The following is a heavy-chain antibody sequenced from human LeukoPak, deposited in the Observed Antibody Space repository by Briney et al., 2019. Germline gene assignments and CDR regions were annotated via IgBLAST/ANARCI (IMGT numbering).Heavy chain of an antibody. V-gene: IGHV1-2*02. CDR1: GYTFTGYY. D-gene: IGHD2-15*01. CDR2: INPNSGGT. CDR3: ARTVTYCSGGSCYSQEVDY. Sequence: ASVKVSCKASGYTFTGYYMRWVRQAPGQGLEWMGWINPNSGGTNYAQKFQGRVTMTRDTSISTAYMELSRLRSDDTAVYYCARTVTYCSGGSCYSQEVDYWGQGSLVTVSS. J-gene: IGHJ4*02.